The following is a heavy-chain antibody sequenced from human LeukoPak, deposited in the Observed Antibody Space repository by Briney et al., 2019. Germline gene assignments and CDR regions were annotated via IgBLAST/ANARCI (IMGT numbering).Heavy chain of an antibody. J-gene: IGHJ4*02. CDR1: GGSISSYY. V-gene: IGHV4-39*07. D-gene: IGHD2-8*01. Sequence: SETLSLTCTVSGGSISSYYWSWIRQPPGKGLEWIGSIYYSGSTYYNPSLKSRVTISVDTSKNQFSLKLSSVTAADTAVYYCARQEGYYCTNGVCYNLGALAYWGQGTLVTVSS. CDR2: IYYSGST. CDR3: ARQEGYYCTNGVCYNLGALAY.